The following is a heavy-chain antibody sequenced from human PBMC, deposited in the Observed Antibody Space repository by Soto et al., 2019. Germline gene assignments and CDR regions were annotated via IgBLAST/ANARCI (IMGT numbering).Heavy chain of an antibody. CDR3: ARAYSDSSGYTHGMDV. V-gene: IGHV3-33*01. D-gene: IGHD3-22*01. CDR2: AWYDGSKE. CDR1: TFLLRRYG. J-gene: IGHJ6*02. Sequence: GGSLRLACAASTFLLRRYGMHWVRQAPGKGLEWVASAWYDGSKEYYADSVKGRFTISRDNSKNTLYLQMNSLRAEDTAVYYCARAYSDSSGYTHGMDVWGQGTTVTVSS.